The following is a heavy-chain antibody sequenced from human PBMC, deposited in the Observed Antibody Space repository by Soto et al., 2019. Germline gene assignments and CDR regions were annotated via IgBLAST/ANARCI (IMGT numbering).Heavy chain of an antibody. CDR3: ARDRIAGSKYYCGMDV. CDR2: MLPVFGTE. Sequence: QVQLVQSGAEVKKPGSSVRVSCKASGGTFSSYAISWVRQAPGQGLEWLGGMLPVFGTENYAQKLQGRDTITADKSTSTADMALSSLRSEDTAVYSCARDRIAGSKYYCGMDVWGQGTTVTVSS. V-gene: IGHV1-69*06. D-gene: IGHD6-13*01. J-gene: IGHJ6*02. CDR1: GGTFSSYA.